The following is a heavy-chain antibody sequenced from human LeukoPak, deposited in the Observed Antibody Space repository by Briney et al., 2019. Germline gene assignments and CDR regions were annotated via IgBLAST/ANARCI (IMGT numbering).Heavy chain of an antibody. Sequence: PSQTLSLTCTVSGGSISSGGYYWSWIRQHPGKGLEWIGYIYYSGSTYYNPSLKSRVTISVDTSKNQFSLKLSSVTAADTAVYYCARAQGYDLWSGYSFFDYWGQGTLVTVSS. CDR1: GGSISSGGYY. D-gene: IGHD3-3*01. CDR2: IYYSGST. V-gene: IGHV4-31*03. J-gene: IGHJ4*02. CDR3: ARAQGYDLWSGYSFFDY.